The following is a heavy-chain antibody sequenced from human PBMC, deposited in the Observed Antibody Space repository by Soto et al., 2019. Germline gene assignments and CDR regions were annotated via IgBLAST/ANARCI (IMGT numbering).Heavy chain of an antibody. V-gene: IGHV1-18*04. J-gene: IGHJ3*02. Sequence: ASVKVSCKASGYTFTSYGISWVRQAPGQGLEWMGWISAYNGNTNYAQKLQGRVTMTTDTSTSTAYMELRSLRSDDTAVYYCASPSRYRGAFDIWGQGTTVTVSS. CDR2: ISAYNGNT. D-gene: IGHD3-3*01. CDR1: GYTFTSYG. CDR3: ASPSRYRGAFDI.